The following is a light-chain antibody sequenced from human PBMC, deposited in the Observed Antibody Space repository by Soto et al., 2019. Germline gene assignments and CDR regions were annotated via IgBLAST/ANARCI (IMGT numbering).Light chain of an antibody. Sequence: DIQMTQSPSTLSAFVGDRVTITCRASQSINNWLAWYQQKPGKAPKLLIYKASSLETGVPSRFSGSGSGTEFTLTITSLQPDDLATYYCQQYNGYSRTFGQGTKVEIK. CDR3: QQYNGYSRT. J-gene: IGKJ1*01. CDR1: QSINNW. CDR2: KAS. V-gene: IGKV1-5*03.